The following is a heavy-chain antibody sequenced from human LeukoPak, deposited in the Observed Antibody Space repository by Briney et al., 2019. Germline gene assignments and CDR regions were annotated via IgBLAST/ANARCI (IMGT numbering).Heavy chain of an antibody. CDR2: IYSGGST. Sequence: PGGSLRLSCAASGFTVSSNYMSWVRQAPGKGLEWVSVIYSGGSTYYADSVKGRFTISRDNSKNTLYLQMNSLRAEDTAVYYCARDQHGGTHYYYYGMDVWGQGTTVTVSS. V-gene: IGHV3-53*01. CDR3: ARDQHGGTHYYYYGMDV. D-gene: IGHD4-23*01. J-gene: IGHJ6*02. CDR1: GFTVSSNY.